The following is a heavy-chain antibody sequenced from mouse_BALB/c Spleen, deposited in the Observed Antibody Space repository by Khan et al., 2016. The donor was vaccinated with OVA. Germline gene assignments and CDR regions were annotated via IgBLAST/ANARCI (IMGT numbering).Heavy chain of an antibody. CDR2: IWSDGST. V-gene: IGHV2-6-1*01. Sequence: QVQLQQSGPGLVAPSQSLSITCTISGFSLTNYGIHWVRQPPGKGLEWLVVIWSDGSTTYNSALKSRLTISKDNSKSQVFLKMNSLQTDDTGMYFCARQPYYHYNSMDYWGQGTSVTVSS. CDR1: GFSLTNYG. J-gene: IGHJ4*01. D-gene: IGHD2-10*01. CDR3: ARQPYYHYNSMDY.